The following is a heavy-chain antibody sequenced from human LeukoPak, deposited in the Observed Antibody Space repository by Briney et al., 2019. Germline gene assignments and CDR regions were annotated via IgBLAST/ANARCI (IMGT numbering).Heavy chain of an antibody. V-gene: IGHV1-69*05. CDR1: GGTFSSYA. CDR3: ARDWMGPGSGYFDY. CDR2: IIPIFGTA. J-gene: IGHJ4*02. D-gene: IGHD3-10*01. Sequence: GASVKVSCKASGGTFSSYAISWVRQAPGQGLEWMGGIIPIFGTANYAQKFQGRVTITTDESTSTAYMELSSLRSEDTAVYYCARDWMGPGSGYFDYWGQGTLVTVSS.